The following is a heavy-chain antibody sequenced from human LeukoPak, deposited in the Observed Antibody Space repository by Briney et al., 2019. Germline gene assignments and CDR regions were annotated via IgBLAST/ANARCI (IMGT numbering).Heavy chain of an antibody. CDR2: IYSTDET. CDR1: GFTFSSYS. CDR3: AREIGYYFDNHSSRLRGRFDV. D-gene: IGHD3-22*01. J-gene: IGHJ6*04. Sequence: GGSLRLSCAASGFTFSSYSMNWVRQAPGKGLEWVSVIYSTDETNYADSVQGRFTISRDPSKNTVYLQMNSLRGEDTAVYYCAREIGYYFDNHSSRLRGRFDVWGTGTTVIVSS. V-gene: IGHV3-53*01.